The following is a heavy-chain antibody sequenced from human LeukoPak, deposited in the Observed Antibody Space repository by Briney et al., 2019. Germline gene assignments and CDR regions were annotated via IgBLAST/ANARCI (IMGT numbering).Heavy chain of an antibody. Sequence: GGSLRLSCSASGFSFTSYAMNWVRQAPGKGLEWVSSITTGSSYIYYADSVRGRFSVSRDNAKNTLYLEMNSLRAEDTAVYYCARVEATTARSYYYYYMDVWGKGTTVTVSS. CDR1: GFSFTSYA. CDR3: ARVEATTARSYYYYYMDV. V-gene: IGHV3-21*06. J-gene: IGHJ6*03. CDR2: ITTGSSYI. D-gene: IGHD1-1*01.